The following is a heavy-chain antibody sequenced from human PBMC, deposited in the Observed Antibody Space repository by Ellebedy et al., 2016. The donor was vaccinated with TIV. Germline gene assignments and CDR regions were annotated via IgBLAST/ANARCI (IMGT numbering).Heavy chain of an antibody. Sequence: SVKVSCXASGGSFSRRSISWVRLAPGQGLEWMGGIVPFFDSTNYAQKFQGRVTITADKSTSTAYMELSSLRSDDTAVYYCARDVEEMTTYYAMNVWGQGTTVTVSS. D-gene: IGHD5-24*01. J-gene: IGHJ6*02. CDR2: IVPFFDST. CDR1: GGSFSRRS. V-gene: IGHV1-69*06. CDR3: ARDVEEMTTYYAMNV.